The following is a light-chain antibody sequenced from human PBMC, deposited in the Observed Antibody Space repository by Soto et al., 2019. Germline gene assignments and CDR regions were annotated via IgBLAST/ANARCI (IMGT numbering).Light chain of an antibody. CDR1: QSVSSSY. Sequence: EILMTQSPATLSVSPGERATLSCRASQSVSSSYLAWYQQKPGRAPRVLIYGASNRATGIPDRFSGSGSGTDFTLTITRLEPEDFAVYFCQQYGSSPRTFGQGTRLEIK. CDR3: QQYGSSPRT. J-gene: IGKJ5*01. CDR2: GAS. V-gene: IGKV3-20*01.